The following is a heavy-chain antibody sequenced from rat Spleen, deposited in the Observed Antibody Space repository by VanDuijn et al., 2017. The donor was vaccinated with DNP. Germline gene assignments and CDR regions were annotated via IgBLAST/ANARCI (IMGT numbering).Heavy chain of an antibody. J-gene: IGHJ3*01. V-gene: IGHV5S10*01. CDR2: IIYDGDRT. Sequence: EVQLVESGGGLVQPGRSLKLSCAASGFTFSDYIMAWVRQVPKKGLEWVATIIYDGDRTYYRDSVNGRFTISRDNANRTLYLQMDSLRSEDTATYYCATSPGPNWFAYWGQGTLVTVSS. D-gene: IGHD1-4*01. CDR1: GFTFSDYI. CDR3: ATSPGPNWFAY.